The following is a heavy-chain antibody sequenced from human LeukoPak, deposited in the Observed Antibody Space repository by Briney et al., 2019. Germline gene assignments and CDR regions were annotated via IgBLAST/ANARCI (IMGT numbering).Heavy chain of an antibody. CDR1: GGSFSGYY. V-gene: IGHV4-34*01. J-gene: IGHJ5*02. Sequence: NPSETLSLTCAVYGGSFSGYYWSWIRQPPGKGLEWIGEINHSGSTNYNPSLKSRVTISVDTSKNQFSLKLSSVTAADTAVYYCARDRELRFLEWLSRNWFDPWGQGTLVTVSS. CDR3: ARDRELRFLEWLSRNWFDP. CDR2: INHSGST. D-gene: IGHD3-3*01.